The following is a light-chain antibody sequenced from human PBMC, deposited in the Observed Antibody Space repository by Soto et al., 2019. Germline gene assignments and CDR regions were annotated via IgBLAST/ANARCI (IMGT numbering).Light chain of an antibody. CDR2: DAS. V-gene: IGKV3-15*01. J-gene: IGKJ1*01. Sequence: EIVMTQSPSTLSVSPGERATLSCRASQSVNSRLAWYQQKPGHTPRLLIYDASTRDTGIPTRFSGSGSGTDFTLTISSLQSEDFAVYYCQQSNNWPWTFGQGSKVDI. CDR3: QQSNNWPWT. CDR1: QSVNSR.